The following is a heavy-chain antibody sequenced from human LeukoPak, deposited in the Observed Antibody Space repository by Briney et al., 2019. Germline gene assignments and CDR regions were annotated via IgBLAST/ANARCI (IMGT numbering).Heavy chain of an antibody. CDR3: ARAGGSGYLYYFDY. Sequence: SETLSLTCAVYGGSFSGYYWSWIRQPPGKGLEWIGEINHSGSTNYNPSLKSRATISVDTSKNQFSLKLSSVTAADTAVYYCARAGGSGYLYYFDYWGQGTLVTVSS. CDR2: INHSGST. J-gene: IGHJ4*02. V-gene: IGHV4-34*01. D-gene: IGHD3-22*01. CDR1: GGSFSGYY.